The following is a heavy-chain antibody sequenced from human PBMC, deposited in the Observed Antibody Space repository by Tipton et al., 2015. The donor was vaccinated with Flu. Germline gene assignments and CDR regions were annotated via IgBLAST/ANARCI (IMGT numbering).Heavy chain of an antibody. V-gene: IGHV3-20*04. CDR3: ARGGFNHALDV. J-gene: IGHJ6*02. CDR2: INWSGDNT. CDR1: GFTFDDYA. Sequence: SLRLSCAASGFTFDDYAMSWVRQVPGKGLEWVSGINWSGDNTGYVDSVKGRFTISRDNAKNYLYLQMNSLRADDTAIYYCARGGFNHALDVWGQGTTVTVSS.